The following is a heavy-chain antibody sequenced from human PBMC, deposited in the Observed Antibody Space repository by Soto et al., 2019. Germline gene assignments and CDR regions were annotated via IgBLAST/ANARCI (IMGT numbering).Heavy chain of an antibody. CDR3: AIDYYYYYGMDV. Sequence: PSETLSLTCAVYGGSFSGYYWSWIRQPPGKGLEWIGEINHSGSTNYNPSLKSRVAISVDTSKNQFSLKLSSVTAADTAVYYCAIDYYYYYGMDVWGQGTTVTVSS. CDR2: INHSGST. CDR1: GGSFSGYY. J-gene: IGHJ6*02. V-gene: IGHV4-34*01.